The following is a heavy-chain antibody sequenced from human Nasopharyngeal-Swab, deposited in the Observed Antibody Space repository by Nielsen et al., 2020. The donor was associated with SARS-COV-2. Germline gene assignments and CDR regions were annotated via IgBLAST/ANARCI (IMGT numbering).Heavy chain of an antibody. CDR3: ARVQADYLSKGSFDH. D-gene: IGHD2/OR15-2a*01. CDR2: ISYDGTDK. V-gene: IGHV3-30*04. J-gene: IGHJ4*02. CDR1: GFTFYSYA. Sequence: GESLKISCAASGFTFYSYAMHWVRRAPGKGLEWVALISYDGTDKYYADSVKGRFTISRDNSKNTLYLQMNSLRPEDTAMYYCARVQADYLSKGSFDHWGQGTLVTVSS.